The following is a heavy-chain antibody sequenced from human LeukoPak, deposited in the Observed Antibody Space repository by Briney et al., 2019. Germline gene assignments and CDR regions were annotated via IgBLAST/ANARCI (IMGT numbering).Heavy chain of an antibody. D-gene: IGHD6-19*01. Sequence: GGSLRLSCAASGFIFSNYGMHWVRQAPGKGLEWVAVIAYDGSNKYYADSVKGRFTISRDNSENTLYLQMNSLRAEDTAVYYCAKLSGVAVAGTGYFQHWGQGTLVTVSS. V-gene: IGHV3-30*18. J-gene: IGHJ1*01. CDR3: AKLSGVAVAGTGYFQH. CDR1: GFIFSNYG. CDR2: IAYDGSNK.